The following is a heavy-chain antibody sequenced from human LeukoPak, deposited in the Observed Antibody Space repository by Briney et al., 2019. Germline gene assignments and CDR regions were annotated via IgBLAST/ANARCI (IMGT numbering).Heavy chain of an antibody. CDR1: GSTFSSYG. J-gene: IGHJ4*02. D-gene: IGHD3-22*01. CDR3: AREVGISMIVSEPGFDY. Sequence: GGYLRLSCAASGSTFSSYGMHWVRQAPGKGLEWVAVIWYEGSNKYYADSVKGRFTISRDNSKNTLYLQMNSLRAEDTAVYYCAREVGISMIVSEPGFDYWGQGTLVTVSS. CDR2: IWYEGSNK. V-gene: IGHV3-33*01.